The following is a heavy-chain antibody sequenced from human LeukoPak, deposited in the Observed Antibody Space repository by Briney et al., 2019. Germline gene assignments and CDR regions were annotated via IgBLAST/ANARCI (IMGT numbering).Heavy chain of an antibody. CDR2: ISSSGSTI. CDR1: GFTFSSYE. V-gene: IGHV3-48*03. D-gene: IGHD3-22*01. Sequence: GGSLRLSCAASGFTFSSYEMNWVHQAPGKGLEWVTYISSSGSTIYYADSVKGRFTISRDNAKNSLYLQMNSLRAEDTAVYYCAREPVYYYDSSGDYDWGQGILVTVSS. J-gene: IGHJ4*02. CDR3: AREPVYYYDSSGDYD.